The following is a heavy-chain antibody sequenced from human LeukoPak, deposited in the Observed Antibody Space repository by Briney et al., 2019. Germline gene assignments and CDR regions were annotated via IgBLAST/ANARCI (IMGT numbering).Heavy chain of an antibody. CDR1: GFNVSSFD. CDR3: AQGFSSGWYPY. CDR2: ISLNGETT. J-gene: IGHJ4*02. D-gene: IGHD6-19*01. Sequence: GGSLSLSCAVSGFNVSSFDMSWVRQALGKGLEWISAISLNGETTWYADSVKGRFIISRDNSKNTLYLQQTSLRAEDTAVYYCAQGFSSGWYPYWGQGPLVSVSS. V-gene: IGHV3-23*01.